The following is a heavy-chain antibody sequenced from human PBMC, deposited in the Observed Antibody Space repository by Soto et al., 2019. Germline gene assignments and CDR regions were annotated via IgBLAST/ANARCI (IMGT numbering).Heavy chain of an antibody. J-gene: IGHJ4*02. CDR1: GLTFSDYA. V-gene: IGHV3-23*01. CDR3: AKTSYYNDRSGYYYFDY. D-gene: IGHD3-22*01. CDR2: ITGSYST. Sequence: PGGSLRLSCAASGLTFSDYAMTWVRQAPGKGLECVSTITGSYSTYYADSVKGRFTVSRDNSKKTLYLQMNSLRAEDTAVYYCAKTSYYNDRSGYYYFDYWGQGTLVTVYS.